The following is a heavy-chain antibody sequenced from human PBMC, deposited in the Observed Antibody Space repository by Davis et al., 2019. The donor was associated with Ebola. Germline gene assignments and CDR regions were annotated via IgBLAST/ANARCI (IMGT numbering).Heavy chain of an antibody. Sequence: SVKVSCKASGYTFTSYGITWVRQAPGQGREWMGRIIPILGIANYAQKFQGRVTITADKSTSTAYMELSSLRSEDTAVYYCARRAGYYYDSSGYSTTYYFDYWGQGTLVTVSS. D-gene: IGHD3-22*01. CDR1: GYTFTSYG. CDR3: ARRAGYYYDSSGYSTTYYFDY. J-gene: IGHJ4*02. CDR2: IIPILGIA. V-gene: IGHV1-69*04.